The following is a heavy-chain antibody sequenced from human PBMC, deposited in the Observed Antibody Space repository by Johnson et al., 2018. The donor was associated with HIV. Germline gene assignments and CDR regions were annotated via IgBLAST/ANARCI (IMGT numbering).Heavy chain of an antibody. CDR2: IGTAGDT. V-gene: IGHV3-13*01. Sequence: VQLVESGGGLVQPGGSLRLSCAASGFTFSSYDMHWVRQATGQGLEWVSAIGTAGDTYYPGSVKGRFTISRDNSKNSLDLQMNSLRAEDTAVYYCARPDTYRYTDGRVGAFDIWGQGTVVTVSP. D-gene: IGHD2-8*01. CDR1: GFTFSSYD. CDR3: ARPDTYRYTDGRVGAFDI. J-gene: IGHJ3*02.